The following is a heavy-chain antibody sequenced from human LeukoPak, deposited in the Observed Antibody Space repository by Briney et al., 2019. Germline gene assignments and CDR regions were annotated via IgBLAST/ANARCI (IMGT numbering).Heavy chain of an antibody. CDR2: ISDSGST. J-gene: IGHJ4*02. CDR3: ASSPLRYPRGYFDY. V-gene: IGHV4-59*01. D-gene: IGHD3-9*01. Sequence: SETLSLTCTVSGGSISSYYWSWIRQPPGKGLEWIGYISDSGSTNYNPSLKSRVTISVDTSKNQFSLKLSSVTAADTAVYYCASSPLRYPRGYFDYWGQGTLVTVSS. CDR1: GGSISSYY.